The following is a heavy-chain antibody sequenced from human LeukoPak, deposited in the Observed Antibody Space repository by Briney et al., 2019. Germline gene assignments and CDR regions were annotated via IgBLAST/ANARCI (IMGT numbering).Heavy chain of an antibody. CDR3: AKDSCSSTSCFYNY. V-gene: IGHV3-23*01. J-gene: IGHJ4*02. CDR1: RFTFSNYW. Sequence: GGSLRLSCAASRFTFSNYWMSWVRQAPGKGLEWVSAISGSGGSTYYADSVKGRFTISRDNSKNTLYLQMNSLRAEDTAVYYCAKDSCSSTSCFYNYWGQGTLVTVSS. CDR2: ISGSGGST. D-gene: IGHD2-2*01.